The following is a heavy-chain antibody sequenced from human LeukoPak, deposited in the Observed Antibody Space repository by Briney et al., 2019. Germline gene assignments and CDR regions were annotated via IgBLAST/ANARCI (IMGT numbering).Heavy chain of an antibody. CDR2: IYTSGST. D-gene: IGHD6-13*01. J-gene: IGHJ4*02. V-gene: IGHV4-61*02. CDR3: ARLLAAAYDY. CDR1: GGSISSGSYY. Sequence: PSQTLSLTCTVSGGSISSGSYYWSWIRQPAGKGLEWIGRIYTSGSTNYNPSLKSRVTMSVDTSKNQFSLKLSSVTAADTAVYYCARLLAAAYDYWGQGTLVTVSS.